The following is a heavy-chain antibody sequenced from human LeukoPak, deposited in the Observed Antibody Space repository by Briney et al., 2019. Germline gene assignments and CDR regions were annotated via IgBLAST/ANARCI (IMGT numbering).Heavy chain of an antibody. V-gene: IGHV4-61*01. CDR3: ARDNYGGNYNGVDV. Sequence: PSETLSLTCSVFGGSVNSGSHYWSWIRQPPGKGLEWIGYIYYTGSTNYNPSLKSRVTISVDTSKNRFSLKLSSVTAADTAVYYCARDNYGGNYNGVDVWGQGTTVTVSS. CDR1: GGSVNSGSHY. D-gene: IGHD4-23*01. J-gene: IGHJ6*02. CDR2: IYYTGST.